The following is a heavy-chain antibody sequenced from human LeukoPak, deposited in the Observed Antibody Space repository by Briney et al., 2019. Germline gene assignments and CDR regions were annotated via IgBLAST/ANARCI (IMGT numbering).Heavy chain of an antibody. D-gene: IGHD3-22*01. CDR1: GDSIISSGYY. V-gene: IGHV4-31*03. CDR2: IHYSGST. J-gene: IGHJ4*02. Sequence: PSQTLSLTCSVSGDSIISSGYYWTWIRQHPEEGLEWIGYIHYSGSTYYNPSLKSRITLSRDVGENQFSLKLNSVTAADTAVYYCARTKHYSDSSGLLDYWGQGTLVTVSS. CDR3: ARTKHYSDSSGLLDY.